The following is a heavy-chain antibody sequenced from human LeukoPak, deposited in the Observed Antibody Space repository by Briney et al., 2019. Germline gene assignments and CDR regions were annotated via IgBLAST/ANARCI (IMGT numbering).Heavy chain of an antibody. Sequence: GASVNVSCKASGYTFTSYGISWVRQAPGQGLEWIGWISAYNGNTNYAQKLQGRVTMTTDTSTSTAYMELRSLRSDDTAVYYCASSWFGELPNWFDPWGQGTLVTVSS. D-gene: IGHD3-10*01. CDR1: GYTFTSYG. CDR3: ASSWFGELPNWFDP. CDR2: ISAYNGNT. V-gene: IGHV1-18*04. J-gene: IGHJ5*02.